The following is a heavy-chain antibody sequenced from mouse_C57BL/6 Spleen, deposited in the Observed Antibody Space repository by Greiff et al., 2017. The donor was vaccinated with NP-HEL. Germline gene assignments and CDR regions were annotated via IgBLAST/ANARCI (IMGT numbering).Heavy chain of an antibody. CDR3: AIPSTMVTGGFAY. CDR1: FSPFTISF. V-gene: IGHV1-52*01. Sequence: GKLQQPGEERGGPGSSVPLSFPSSFSPFTISFIHFFNQSPIQGLEWIGNIDPSDSETHYNQKFKDKATLTVDKSSSTAYMPLSSLTSEDSAVYYCAIPSTMVTGGFAYWGQGTLVTVSA. D-gene: IGHD2-2*01. J-gene: IGHJ3*01. CDR2: IDPSDSET.